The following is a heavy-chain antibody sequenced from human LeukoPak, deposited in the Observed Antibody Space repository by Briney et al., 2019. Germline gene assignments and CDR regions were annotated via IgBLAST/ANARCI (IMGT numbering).Heavy chain of an antibody. D-gene: IGHD1-1*01. J-gene: IGHJ4*02. CDR2: VNPDSGGT. CDR3: ARENWYSDY. V-gene: IGHV1-2*02. Sequence: EASVKVSCKASGYTFTHYRLHWVRQAHGQGLEWMGWVNPDSGGTNYQQNFQGRVTMTRDTPISTVYMELSRLRSDDTAVYYCARENWYSDYWGQGTLATVSS. CDR1: GYTFTHYR.